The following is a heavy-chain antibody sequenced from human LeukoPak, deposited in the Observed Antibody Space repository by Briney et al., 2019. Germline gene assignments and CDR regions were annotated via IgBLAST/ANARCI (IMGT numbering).Heavy chain of an antibody. Sequence: GGSLRLSCVASGFTFSSYAISWVRETPARGLEWVSSLRGNGDAFYADSVKGRFTLSRDESRNTVYLQLNKLRVEDTATYYCAKASWVSTADAVLWGQGTVVTVSS. V-gene: IGHV3-23*01. CDR3: AKASWVSTADAVL. J-gene: IGHJ4*02. CDR1: GFTFSSYA. D-gene: IGHD3-16*01. CDR2: LRGNGDA.